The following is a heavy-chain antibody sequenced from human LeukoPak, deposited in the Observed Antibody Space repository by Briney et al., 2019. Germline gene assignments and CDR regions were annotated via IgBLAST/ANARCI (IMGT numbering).Heavy chain of an antibody. J-gene: IGHJ3*02. CDR2: IYTGGNT. CDR1: GFIVSSNY. D-gene: IGHD6-19*01. V-gene: IGHV3-53*01. CDR3: ASPSSGQSFDI. Sequence: GGSLRLSCAASGFIVSSNYMNWVRQAPGKGLEWVSVIYTGGNTYYADSVKGRFTISRDNSKNTLYLQMHSLRAEDTAVYYCASPSSGQSFDIRGQGTKVTVSS.